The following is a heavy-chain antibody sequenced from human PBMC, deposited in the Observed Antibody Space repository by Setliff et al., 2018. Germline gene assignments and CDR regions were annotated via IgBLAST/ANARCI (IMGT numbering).Heavy chain of an antibody. J-gene: IGHJ4*02. CDR2: IWFDGSNH. CDR1: GFNFSSYG. V-gene: IGHV3-33*03. D-gene: IGHD1-1*01. CDR3: AKDRVNDGYWDFDS. Sequence: PGGSLRLSCAASGFNFSSYGMHWVRQAPGKGLEWVAAIWFDGSNHYYADSVKGRSTISRDNSRNTFFLQMNNLRAEDTATYYCAKDRVNDGYWDFDSWGQGIVVTVSS.